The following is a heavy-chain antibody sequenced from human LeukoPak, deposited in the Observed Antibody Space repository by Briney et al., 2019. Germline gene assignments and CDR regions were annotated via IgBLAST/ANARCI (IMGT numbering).Heavy chain of an antibody. Sequence: ASVKVSCKVSGYTLTDFSIHWVRQAPGEGLEWMGGFDPEDGEAIYPRKFQGRVTMTRDTSTSTVYMELSSLRSEDTAVYYCAREGYYYDSIGYYVIDYWGQGTLVTVSS. J-gene: IGHJ4*02. CDR2: FDPEDGEA. D-gene: IGHD3-22*01. CDR3: AREGYYYDSIGYYVIDY. CDR1: GYTLTDFS. V-gene: IGHV1-24*01.